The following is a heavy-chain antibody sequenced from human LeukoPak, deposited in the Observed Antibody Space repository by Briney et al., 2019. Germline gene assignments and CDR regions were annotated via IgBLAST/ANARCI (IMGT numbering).Heavy chain of an antibody. CDR2: MNPNSGNT. Sequence: ASVKVSCKASGYTFTSYDINWVRQATGQGLEWMGWMNPNSGNTGYAQKFQGRVTMTRNTSISTAYMELSSLRSEDTAVYYCARGXRSGVVVVAARSDYWGQGTLVTVSS. CDR3: ARGXRSGVVVVAARSDY. J-gene: IGHJ4*02. CDR1: GYTFTSYD. D-gene: IGHD2-15*01. V-gene: IGHV1-8*01.